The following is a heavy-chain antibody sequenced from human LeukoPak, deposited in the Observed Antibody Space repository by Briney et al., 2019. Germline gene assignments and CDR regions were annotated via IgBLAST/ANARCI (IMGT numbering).Heavy chain of an antibody. Sequence: PSETLSLTCTVSGGSINTPNYYWGWIRQTPGKGLEWIGNIFYSGGTYYSPSLTSRVTISVDTSKNQFSLKLSSVTAADTAVYYCACLTTADAFDIWGQGTMVTVSS. CDR2: IFYSGGT. J-gene: IGHJ3*02. CDR3: ACLTTADAFDI. CDR1: GGSINTPNYY. D-gene: IGHD3-22*01. V-gene: IGHV4-39*07.